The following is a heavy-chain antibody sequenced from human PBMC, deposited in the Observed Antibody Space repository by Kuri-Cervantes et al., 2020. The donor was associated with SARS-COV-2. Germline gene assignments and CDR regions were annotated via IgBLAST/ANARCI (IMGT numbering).Heavy chain of an antibody. CDR3: ASTILGLNSSGWYGYFDY. D-gene: IGHD6-19*01. CDR2: IIPIFGTA. V-gene: IGHV1-69*05. Sequence: SVKVSCKASGGTFSTDAISWVRQAPGQGLEWMGGIIPIFGTANYAQKFQGRVTITTDESTSTAYMELSSLRSEDTAVYYCASTILGLNSSGWYGYFDYWGQGTLVTVSS. CDR1: GGTFSTDA. J-gene: IGHJ4*02.